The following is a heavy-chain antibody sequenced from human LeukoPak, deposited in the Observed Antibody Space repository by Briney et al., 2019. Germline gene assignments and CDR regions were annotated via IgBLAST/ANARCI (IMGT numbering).Heavy chain of an antibody. CDR2: ISSSSSYI. Sequence: PGGSLRLSCAASGFTFSSYSMNWVRQAPGKGLEWVSSISSSSSYIYYADSVKGRFTISRDNAKNSLYLQMNSLRAEDTAVYYCALPGLLERRLLDYWGQGTLVTVSS. V-gene: IGHV3-21*01. J-gene: IGHJ4*02. CDR3: ALPGLLERRLLDY. D-gene: IGHD1-1*01. CDR1: GFTFSSYS.